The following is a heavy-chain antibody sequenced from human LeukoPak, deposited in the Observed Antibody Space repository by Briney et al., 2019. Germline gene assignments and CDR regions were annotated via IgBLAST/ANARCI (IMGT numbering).Heavy chain of an antibody. CDR2: ISYDGSNK. J-gene: IGHJ6*02. V-gene: IGHV3-30*18. Sequence: PGGSLRLSCAASGFTFSSYGMHWVRRAPGKGLEWVAVISYDGSNKYYADSVKGRFTISRDNSKNTLYLQMNSLRAEDTAVYYCAKSADAVAALLNYYGMDVWGQGTTVTVSS. D-gene: IGHD6-19*01. CDR1: GFTFSSYG. CDR3: AKSADAVAALLNYYGMDV.